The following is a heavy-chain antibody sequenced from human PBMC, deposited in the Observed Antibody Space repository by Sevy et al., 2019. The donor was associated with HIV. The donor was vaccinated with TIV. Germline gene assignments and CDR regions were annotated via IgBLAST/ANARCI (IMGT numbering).Heavy chain of an antibody. CDR1: GYNFSGYW. CDR2: IYPTDSHI. CDR3: ARSSFYYDNSGFYPFDF. V-gene: IGHV5-51*01. J-gene: IGHJ4*02. Sequence: GESLKISCKGSGYNFSGYWVGWVRQMPGKGLGWMGIIYPTDSHIIYSPSLQGQVTISVDKSITTAYLQWRSLKTSDTAMYYCARSSFYYDNSGFYPFDFWGQRTLVTVSS. D-gene: IGHD3-22*01.